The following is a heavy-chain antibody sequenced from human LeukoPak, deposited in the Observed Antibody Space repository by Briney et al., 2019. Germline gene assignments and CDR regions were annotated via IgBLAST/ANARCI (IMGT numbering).Heavy chain of an antibody. V-gene: IGHV3-53*01. CDR3: ARGTRYCSGGSCYSVKYAN. CDR2: IYSGGST. J-gene: IGHJ4*02. CDR1: GFTFSSSA. D-gene: IGHD2-15*01. Sequence: GGSLRLSCAASGFTFSSSAMSWVRQAPGKGLEWVSVIYSGGSTYYADSVKGRFTISRDNSKNTLYLQMNSLKAEDTAVYYCARGTRYCSGGSCYSVKYANWGQGTLVTVSS.